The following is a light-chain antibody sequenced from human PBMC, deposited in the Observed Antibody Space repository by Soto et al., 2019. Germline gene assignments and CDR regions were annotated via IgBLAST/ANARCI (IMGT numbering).Light chain of an antibody. Sequence: QSVLTQPRSVSGSPGQSVTISCTGTSSDVGGYKFVSWYQQHPGKAPKLMIYDVSKRPSGVPDRFSGSKSGNTASLIISGLQAEDEADYYCCSYAGSYTYVFGTGTKVTVL. CDR3: CSYAGSYTYV. CDR1: SSDVGGYKF. V-gene: IGLV2-11*01. CDR2: DVS. J-gene: IGLJ1*01.